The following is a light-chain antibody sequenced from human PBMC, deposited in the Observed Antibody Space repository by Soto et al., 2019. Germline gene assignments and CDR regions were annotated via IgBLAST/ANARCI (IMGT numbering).Light chain of an antibody. Sequence: EIVLTPSPGNLSFSPGGRATLSCGASQSVSSSYLAWYQQKPGQAPRLLIYDASNRATGIPARFSGSGSGTDFTLTISSLEPEDFAVYYCQHRSNGITFGQGTRLEI. V-gene: IGKV3D-20*02. CDR3: QHRSNGIT. J-gene: IGKJ5*01. CDR2: DAS. CDR1: QSVSSSY.